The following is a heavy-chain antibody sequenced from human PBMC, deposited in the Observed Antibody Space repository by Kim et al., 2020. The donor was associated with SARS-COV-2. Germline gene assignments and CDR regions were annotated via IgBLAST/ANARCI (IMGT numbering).Heavy chain of an antibody. CDR2: TYYRSKWFN. J-gene: IGHJ6*02. CDR1: GDSVASNSAA. CDR3: ARESERWYFRYGMDV. D-gene: IGHD2-15*01. Sequence: SQTLSLTCVISGDSVASNSAAWNWIRQSPSRGLEWLGRTYYRSKWFNDYAVSVKSRITIHADTPKNEFSLRLNSVTPEDTALYYCARESERWYFRYGMDVWGQGTTVIVSS. V-gene: IGHV6-1*01.